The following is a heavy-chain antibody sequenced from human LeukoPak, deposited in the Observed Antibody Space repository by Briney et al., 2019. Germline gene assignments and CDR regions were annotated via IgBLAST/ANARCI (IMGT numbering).Heavy chain of an antibody. CDR2: IKSDGSST. CDR1: GFTSSSYW. J-gene: IGHJ6*04. Sequence: GGSLRLSCAASGFTSSSYWMHWVRQAPGKGLVWVSSIKSDGSSTSYADSVKGRLTISRDNARNTLYLQMNSLRTEDTAVYYCAKNRPEDVWGKGTTVTVSS. V-gene: IGHV3-74*01. CDR3: AKNRPEDV.